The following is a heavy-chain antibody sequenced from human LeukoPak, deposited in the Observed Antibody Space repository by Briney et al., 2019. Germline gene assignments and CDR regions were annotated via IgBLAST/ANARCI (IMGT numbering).Heavy chain of an antibody. Sequence: GGSVRVSCAASGYTFSSYGMSWVRQAPGEGLERGGLISDYKGNTNYAQKLQGRFTMTTDTSTSTAYMELRSLRSDDTAVYYCALNSRGMRELADYWGQGTLVTVSS. CDR1: GYTFSSYG. V-gene: IGHV1-18*01. CDR2: ISDYKGNT. CDR3: ALNSRGMRELADY. J-gene: IGHJ4*02. D-gene: IGHD1-26*01.